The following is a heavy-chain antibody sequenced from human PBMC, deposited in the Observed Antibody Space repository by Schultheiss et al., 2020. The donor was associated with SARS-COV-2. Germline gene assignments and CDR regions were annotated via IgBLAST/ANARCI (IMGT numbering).Heavy chain of an antibody. D-gene: IGHD4-11*01. Sequence: GGSLRLSFAASGFTFDDWGMSWVRQAPGKGLEWVSYISSSGSTIYYADSVKGRFTISRDNAKNSLYLQMNSLRAEDTAVYYCAKDPHDYILLDPWGQGTLVTVSS. CDR3: AKDPHDYILLDP. V-gene: IGHV3-11*01. CDR1: GFTFDDWG. J-gene: IGHJ5*02. CDR2: ISSSGSTI.